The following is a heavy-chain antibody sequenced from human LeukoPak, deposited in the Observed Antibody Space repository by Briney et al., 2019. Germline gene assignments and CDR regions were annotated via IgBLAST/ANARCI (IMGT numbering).Heavy chain of an antibody. D-gene: IGHD3-10*01. V-gene: IGHV4-61*02. J-gene: IGHJ4*02. CDR3: ARETGSGSYYKGGLFDY. Sequence: KPSETLSLTCTVSGGSISSGSYYWSWIRQPAGKGLEWIGRIYTSGSTNYNPSLKSRVTISVDTSKNQFSLKLSSVTAADTAVYYCARETGSGSYYKGGLFDYWGQGTLVTASS. CDR2: IYTSGST. CDR1: GGSISSGSYY.